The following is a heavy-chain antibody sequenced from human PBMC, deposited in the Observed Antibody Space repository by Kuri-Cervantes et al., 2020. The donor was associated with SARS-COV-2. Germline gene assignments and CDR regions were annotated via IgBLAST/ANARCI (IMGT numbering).Heavy chain of an antibody. J-gene: IGHJ4*02. CDR3: SRDQVSAAGTANY. CDR2: ISSSSYT. CDR1: GFTFSDYY. Sequence: LSLTCAASGFTFSDYYMSWIRQAPGKGLEWVSYISSSSYTNYADSVKGRFTISRDNAKRTLFLQMNSLRVDDTAVYYCSRDQVSAAGTANYWGQGALVTVSS. D-gene: IGHD6-13*01. V-gene: IGHV3-11*05.